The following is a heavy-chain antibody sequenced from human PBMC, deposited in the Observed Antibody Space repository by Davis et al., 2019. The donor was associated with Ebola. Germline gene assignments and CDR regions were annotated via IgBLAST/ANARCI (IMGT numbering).Heavy chain of an antibody. J-gene: IGHJ4*02. CDR3: AKDYYDSSGYYQAHYFDY. V-gene: IGHV3-30*18. D-gene: IGHD3-22*01. CDR2: ISYDGSNK. Sequence: GESLKISCAASGFTFSSYGMHWVRQAPGKGLEWVAVISYDGSNKYYADSVKGRFTISRDNSKNTLYLQMNSLRAEDTAVYYCAKDYYDSSGYYQAHYFDYWGQGTLVTVSS. CDR1: GFTFSSYG.